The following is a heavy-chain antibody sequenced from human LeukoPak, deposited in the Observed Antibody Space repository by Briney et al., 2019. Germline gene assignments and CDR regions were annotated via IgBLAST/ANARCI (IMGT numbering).Heavy chain of an antibody. CDR1: GYTFTSYA. CDR2: ITTNTGNP. Sequence: GASVKVSCKASGYTFTSYAINWVRQAPGQGLEWMGWITTNTGNPVSALGFTGRFVFSLDTSVSMAYLEISSLKAEDTAVYYCTRDTAMISWDPFDIWGQGTMVTVSS. D-gene: IGHD5-18*01. V-gene: IGHV7-4-1*04. J-gene: IGHJ3*02. CDR3: TRDTAMISWDPFDI.